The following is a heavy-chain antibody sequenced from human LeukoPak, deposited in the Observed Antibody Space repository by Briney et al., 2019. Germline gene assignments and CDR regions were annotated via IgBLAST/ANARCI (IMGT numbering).Heavy chain of an antibody. CDR1: GYSFNTYW. CDR2: IYPGDSDT. Sequence: GESLKISCMGSGYSFNTYWIAWVRQMPGKGLEWMGIIYPGDSDTRYGPSFQGQVTISADKSINTAYLQWSSLKASDTAMYYCARRGYSRCWTRPYHFDYLGQGTLVTVSS. D-gene: IGHD6-13*01. V-gene: IGHV5-51*01. J-gene: IGHJ4*02. CDR3: ARRGYSRCWTRPYHFDY.